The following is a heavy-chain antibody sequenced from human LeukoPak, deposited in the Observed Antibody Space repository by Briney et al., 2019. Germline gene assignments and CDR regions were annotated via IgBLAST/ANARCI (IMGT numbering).Heavy chain of an antibody. CDR2: INHSGST. J-gene: IGHJ4*02. Sequence: SETLSLTCAVYGGSFSGYYWSWIRQPPGKGLEWIGEINHSGSTNYNPSLKSRVTISVDTSKNQFSLKLSSVTAADTAVYYCARITNHKAKLFDYWGQGTLVTVSS. CDR3: ARITNHKAKLFDY. D-gene: IGHD5-18*01. V-gene: IGHV4-34*01. CDR1: GGSFSGYY.